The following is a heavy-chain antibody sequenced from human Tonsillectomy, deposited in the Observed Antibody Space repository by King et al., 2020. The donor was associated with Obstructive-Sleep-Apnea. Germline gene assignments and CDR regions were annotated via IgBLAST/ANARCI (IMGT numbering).Heavy chain of an antibody. J-gene: IGHJ6*02. V-gene: IGHV3-48*04. Sequence: VQLVESRGGLVQPGGSLRLSCVASGFTFSTYSMNWVRQAPGKGLEWISHISSSSSTTYYADSVKGRFTISRDNAKNSLYLQMNSLRAEDTAVYYCVNNYDFWSGYYPYGMDVWGQGTTVTVSS. CDR2: ISSSSSTT. CDR1: GFTFSTYS. CDR3: VNNYDFWSGYYPYGMDV. D-gene: IGHD3-3*01.